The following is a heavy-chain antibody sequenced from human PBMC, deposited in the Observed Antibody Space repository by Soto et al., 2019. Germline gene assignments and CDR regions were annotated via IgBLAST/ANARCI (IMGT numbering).Heavy chain of an antibody. D-gene: IGHD6-19*01. CDR1: GFTFSDYA. J-gene: IGHJ4*02. CDR3: AKGGRQWLVTSDIHY. Sequence: VQLVESGGGVVQPGRSLRLSCAASGFTFSDYAMHWVRQAPGKRLEWVAVVSHDGRNTHYADSVKGRFTISRDSSKNTVSLAMTSLRAEDTAVYYCAKGGRQWLVTSDIHYWGQGALVTVSS. CDR2: VSHDGRNT. V-gene: IGHV3-30*18.